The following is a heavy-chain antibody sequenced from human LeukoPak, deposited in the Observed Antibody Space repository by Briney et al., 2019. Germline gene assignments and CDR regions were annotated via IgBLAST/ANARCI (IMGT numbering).Heavy chain of an antibody. CDR3: ARLNSGYSSGWYDFLGPPY. Sequence: SETLSLTCTVSGGSISSSSYYWGWIRQPPGKGLEWIGGIYYSGSTYYNPSLKSRVTISVDTSKNQFSLKLSSVTAADTAVYYCARLNSGYSSGWYDFLGPPYWGQGTLVTVSS. J-gene: IGHJ4*02. CDR1: GGSISSSSYY. V-gene: IGHV4-39*07. CDR2: IYYSGST. D-gene: IGHD6-19*01.